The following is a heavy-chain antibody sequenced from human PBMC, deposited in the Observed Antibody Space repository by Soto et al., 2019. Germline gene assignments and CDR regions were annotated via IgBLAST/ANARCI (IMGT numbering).Heavy chain of an antibody. CDR3: ARRKGDYYDSSGYHYYFDY. D-gene: IGHD3-22*01. CDR1: GYTFTGYY. V-gene: IGHV1-2*02. J-gene: IGHJ4*02. CDR2: INPNSGGT. Sequence: ASVKVSCKXSGYTFTGYYMDWVRQAPGQGLEWMGWINPNSGGTKSAQKFQGRVTMTRDTSISTAYMELSRLRSDDTAVYYCARRKGDYYDSSGYHYYFDYWGQGTLVTVSS.